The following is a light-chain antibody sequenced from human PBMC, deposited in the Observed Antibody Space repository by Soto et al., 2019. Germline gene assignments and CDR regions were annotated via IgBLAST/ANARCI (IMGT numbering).Light chain of an antibody. CDR1: SSDVGAYNY. CDR2: EVN. CDR3: SSYVGNNNLV. J-gene: IGLJ2*01. Sequence: QSVLTQPPSASGSPGQSVTISCTGTSSDVGAYNYVSWYQQHPGKATKLMIYEVNKRPSGVPDRFSGSKSGNTASLTVSGLQAEDEADYFCSSYVGNNNLVFGGGTKLTVL. V-gene: IGLV2-8*01.